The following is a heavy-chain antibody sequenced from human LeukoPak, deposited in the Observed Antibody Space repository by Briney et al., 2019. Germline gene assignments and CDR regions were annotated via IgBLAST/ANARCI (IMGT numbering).Heavy chain of an antibody. Sequence: SETLSLTCTVSGDSISRYYWSWIRQPPGKGLEWIGFIYSSVSTNYNPSLKSRVTISLDTSKNQFSLKLNSATAADTAVYYGARLDDREKFDSWGQGTLVTVSP. V-gene: IGHV4-4*09. J-gene: IGHJ4*02. CDR2: IYSSVST. CDR3: ARLDDREKFDS. CDR1: GDSISRYY. D-gene: IGHD3-22*01.